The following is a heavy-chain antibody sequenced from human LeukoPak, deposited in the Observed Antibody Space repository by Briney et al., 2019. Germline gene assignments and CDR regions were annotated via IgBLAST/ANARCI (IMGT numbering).Heavy chain of an antibody. Sequence: GGSLRLSCAASGFRFSSYAMSWVRQAPGKGLEWVSLIGGSDGRTRYADSVKGRFTISRDNSKNTLYLEMNSLRAEDTAVYYCAKDSSSYDWGYMDVWGKGTTVTISS. CDR2: IGGSDGRT. J-gene: IGHJ6*03. CDR1: GFRFSSYA. CDR3: AKDSSSYDWGYMDV. V-gene: IGHV3-23*01. D-gene: IGHD3-22*01.